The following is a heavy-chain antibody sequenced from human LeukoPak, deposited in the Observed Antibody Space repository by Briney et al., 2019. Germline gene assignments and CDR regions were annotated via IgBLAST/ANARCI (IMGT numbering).Heavy chain of an antibody. CDR2: FDPEDGET. J-gene: IGHJ3*02. CDR1: GYTLTELS. CDR3: ASHSYGTGAFDI. V-gene: IGHV1-24*01. D-gene: IGHD5-18*01. Sequence: ASVKVSCKVSGYTLTELSMHWVRQAPGKGLEWMGGFDPEDGETIYAQKIQGRVTMTEDTSTDTAYMELSSLRSEDTAVYYCASHSYGTGAFDIWGQGTMVTVSS.